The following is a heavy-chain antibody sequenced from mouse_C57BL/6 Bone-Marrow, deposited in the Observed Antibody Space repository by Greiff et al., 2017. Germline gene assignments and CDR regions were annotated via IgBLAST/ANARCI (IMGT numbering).Heavy chain of an antibody. V-gene: IGHV1-5*01. J-gene: IGHJ1*03. CDR3: TRAYYDGSSPSWYFEV. Sequence: EVQLQQSGTVLARPGASVKMSCKTSGYTFTSYWMHWVKQRPGQGLEWIGAIYPGNSDTSYNQRFKGKAKLTAVTSASTAYMELSSLTNEDSAVYYCTRAYYDGSSPSWYFEVWGTGTTVTVSS. CDR1: GYTFTSYW. CDR2: IYPGNSDT. D-gene: IGHD1-1*01.